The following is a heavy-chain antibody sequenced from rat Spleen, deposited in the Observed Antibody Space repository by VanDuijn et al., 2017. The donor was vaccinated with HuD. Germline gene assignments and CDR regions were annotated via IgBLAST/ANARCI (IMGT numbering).Heavy chain of an antibody. CDR3: ARGGGIDY. D-gene: IGHD1-11*01. CDR2: ISYDGSST. J-gene: IGHJ2*01. V-gene: IGHV5-29*01. Sequence: EVQLVESDGGLVQPGRSLKLSCAASGFTFSDYYMAWVRQAPTKGLEWVATISYDGSSTYYRDSVKGRFTISRDNAKSTLYLQMDSLRSEDTATYYCARGGGIDYWGQGVTVTVSS. CDR1: GFTFSDYY.